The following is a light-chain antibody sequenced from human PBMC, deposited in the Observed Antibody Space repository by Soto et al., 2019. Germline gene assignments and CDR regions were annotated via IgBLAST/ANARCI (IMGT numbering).Light chain of an antibody. Sequence: DIQMTQSPSSLSASVGDRVTITCRASQSISSYLNWYQQKPGKAPKLLIYAASSLQSGVPSRFSGSGSGTEFTLTITSLQTEDSAPYYCQQLNSYPLTFGGGTKVDIK. CDR1: QSISSY. CDR3: QQLNSYPLT. CDR2: AAS. J-gene: IGKJ4*01. V-gene: IGKV1-39*01.